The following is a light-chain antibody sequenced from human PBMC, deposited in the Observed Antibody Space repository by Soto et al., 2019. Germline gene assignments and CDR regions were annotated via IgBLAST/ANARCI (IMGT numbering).Light chain of an antibody. Sequence: DIQLTQAPSSLSASVGDSVTITCRASQGISNYLAWYQQNPGKAPKLLIYAASTLQKGVPSRFSGNGSETDFNLNISRQQPEDFATYYCQYRYRYPPYTCGKGTKLDI. CDR3: QYRYRYPPYT. CDR1: QGISNY. V-gene: IGKV1-9*01. CDR2: AAS. J-gene: IGKJ2*01.